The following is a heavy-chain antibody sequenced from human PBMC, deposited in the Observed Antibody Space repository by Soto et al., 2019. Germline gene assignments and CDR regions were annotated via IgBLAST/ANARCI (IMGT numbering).Heavy chain of an antibody. Sequence: PGGSLRLSCAASGFTFSSSAMSWVRQAPGKGLEWVSAITGSGGSTYYADSVKGRFTISRDNSKNTLYLQMNSLRAEDTAVFYCAKDLYRGYSYGPYYFDYWGQGTLVTVSS. CDR1: GFTFSSSA. J-gene: IGHJ4*02. D-gene: IGHD5-18*01. V-gene: IGHV3-23*01. CDR3: AKDLYRGYSYGPYYFDY. CDR2: ITGSGGST.